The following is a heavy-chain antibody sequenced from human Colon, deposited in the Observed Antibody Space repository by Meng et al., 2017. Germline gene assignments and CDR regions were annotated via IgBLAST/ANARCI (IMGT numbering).Heavy chain of an antibody. Sequence: GESLKISCAASGFTFREYYMSWIRQAPGKGLEWVAYISSSGGSVYYADSVKGRFTISRDNAEKSLHLHMDSLRAEDTAVYFCATSCLAVAGTSQFDYWGHGTLVTVSS. CDR1: GFTFREYY. CDR2: ISSSGGSV. V-gene: IGHV3-11*01. J-gene: IGHJ4*01. CDR3: ATSCLAVAGTSQFDY. D-gene: IGHD6-19*01.